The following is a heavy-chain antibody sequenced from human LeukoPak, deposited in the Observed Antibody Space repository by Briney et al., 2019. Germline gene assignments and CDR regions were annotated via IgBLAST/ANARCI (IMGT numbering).Heavy chain of an antibody. CDR2: INHSGST. V-gene: IGHV4-39*07. D-gene: IGHD4-17*01. CDR1: GGSISSGGYY. Sequence: KTSETLSLTCTVSGGSISSGGYYWSWIRQPPGKGLEWIGEINHSGSTNYNPSLKSRVTISVDTSKNQFSLKLSSVTAADTAVYYCARSDYVYYHYGMDVWGQGTTVTVSS. J-gene: IGHJ6*02. CDR3: ARSDYVYYHYGMDV.